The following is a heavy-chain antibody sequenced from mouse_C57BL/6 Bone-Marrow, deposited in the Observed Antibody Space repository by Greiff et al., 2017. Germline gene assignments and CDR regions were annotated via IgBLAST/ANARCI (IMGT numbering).Heavy chain of an antibody. CDR1: GFTFSSYA. CDR3: ARQDYDWFAY. CDR2: ISDGGSYT. V-gene: IGHV5-4*01. J-gene: IGHJ3*01. D-gene: IGHD2-4*01. Sequence: EVQLVESGGGLVKPGGSLKLSCAASGFTFSSYAMSWVRQTPEKRLEWVATISDGGSYTYYPDNVKGRFTISRDNAKNNLYLQMSHLNSEDTTMYYGARQDYDWFAYWGQGTLVTVSA.